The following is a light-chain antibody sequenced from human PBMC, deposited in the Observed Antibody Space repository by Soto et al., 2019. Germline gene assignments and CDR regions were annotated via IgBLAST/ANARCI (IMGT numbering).Light chain of an antibody. J-gene: IGLJ1*01. CDR1: TSNIGSNP. Sequence: QSVLTQPPSVSGTPGQTVTISCSGSTSNIGSNPVNWYQQLPGTAPRLLISTNNQRPSGVPDRFSGSRYGTSASLAISGLQSEDEADYYCAAWDDRLNGPSYVFGTGTKVTVL. CDR2: TNN. V-gene: IGLV1-44*01. CDR3: AAWDDRLNGPSYV.